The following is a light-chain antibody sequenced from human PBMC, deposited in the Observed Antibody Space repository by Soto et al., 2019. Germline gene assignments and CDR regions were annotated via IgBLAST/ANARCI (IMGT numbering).Light chain of an antibody. CDR3: QQYNNWPLT. Sequence: VLTQSPGTLSLSPGERATLSCGASQSVGSSYLSWYQQKPGQAPRLLIYDASTRATGIPARFSGSGSGTEFTLTISSLQSEDFAVYYCQQYNNWPLTFGGGTKVDIK. V-gene: IGKV3-15*01. CDR1: QSVGSSY. J-gene: IGKJ4*01. CDR2: DAS.